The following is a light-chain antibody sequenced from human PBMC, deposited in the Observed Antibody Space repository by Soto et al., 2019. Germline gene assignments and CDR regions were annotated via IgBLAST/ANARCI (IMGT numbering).Light chain of an antibody. V-gene: IGKV2-28*01. CDR1: HSLLDSDGYNY. J-gene: IGKJ3*01. CDR3: MQALQTPFT. Sequence: DIVMTQSPLSLPVTPGEPASISCRSSHSLLDSDGYNYLDWYLQKPGQSPQLLVYLGSTRSSGVPDRFSGSGSGTEFTLQISRVEAEDVGVYYCMQALQTPFTFGPGTKVEIK. CDR2: LGS.